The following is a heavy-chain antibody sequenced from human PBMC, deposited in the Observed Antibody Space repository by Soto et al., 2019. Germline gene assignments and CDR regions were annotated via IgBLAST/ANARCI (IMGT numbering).Heavy chain of an antibody. V-gene: IGHV2-5*02. J-gene: IGHJ6*02. CDR2: IYWDGDE. Sequence: QITLKESGPTLVKPTQTLTLTCTFSGFSVSTSGVGVAWIRQPPGKALEWLALIYWDGDERYSPFLQSRVTIXKGXSNNQVVLTMTNMDPVDTATYYCAHKGGRGAGMDVWGQGTTVTVSS. CDR1: GFSVSTSGVG. D-gene: IGHD2-15*01. CDR3: AHKGGRGAGMDV.